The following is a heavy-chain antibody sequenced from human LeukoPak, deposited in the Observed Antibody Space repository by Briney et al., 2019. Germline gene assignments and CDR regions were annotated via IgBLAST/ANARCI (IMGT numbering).Heavy chain of an antibody. J-gene: IGHJ4*02. Sequence: GGSLRLSCAASGFTFSASPIHWVRQAPGKGLEWVGRITGTHATAYSATLKGRFTISRDDSKYTTFLQMNSLETEDTAVYYCTREGCGDTSCYTNDYWGQGTLVTVSS. CDR1: GFTFSASP. CDR2: ITGTHAT. D-gene: IGHD2-2*02. CDR3: TREGCGDTSCYTNDY. V-gene: IGHV3-73*01.